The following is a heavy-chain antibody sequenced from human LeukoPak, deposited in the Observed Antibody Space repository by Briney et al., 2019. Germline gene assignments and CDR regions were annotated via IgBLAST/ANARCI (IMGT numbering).Heavy chain of an antibody. V-gene: IGHV4-34*01. Sequence: PSETLSLTCAVYGGSFSGYYWSWIRQPPGKGLEWIGEINHSGSTNYNPSLKSRVTISVDTSKNQFSLKLSSVTAADTAVYYCAREGRSSGNYWSDYWGQGTLVTVSS. D-gene: IGHD3-10*01. J-gene: IGHJ4*02. CDR2: INHSGST. CDR1: GGSFSGYY. CDR3: AREGRSSGNYWSDY.